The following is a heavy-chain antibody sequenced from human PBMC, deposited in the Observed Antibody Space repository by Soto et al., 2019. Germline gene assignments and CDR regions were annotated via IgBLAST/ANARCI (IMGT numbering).Heavy chain of an antibody. CDR3: ARAIFGVVIIPYDFDF. CDR1: GYSCTSYW. V-gene: IGHV5-51*01. J-gene: IGHJ4*01. D-gene: IGHD3-3*01. Sequence: PVQPHRIRRRVVGYSCTSYWIGCVRQMHGKGLEWMGIIYPGDSDTRYSPSFQGQVTSSADKSISTAYLQWSSLKASDTAMYYCARAIFGVVIIPYDFDFRGHGTLVTGSS. CDR2: IYPGDSDT.